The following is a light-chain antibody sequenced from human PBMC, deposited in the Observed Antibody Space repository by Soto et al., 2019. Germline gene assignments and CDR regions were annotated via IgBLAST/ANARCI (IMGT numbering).Light chain of an antibody. Sequence: DVVVTQSPLSLPVTLGQPASISCRSSQSLVYSDGHTYLSWFQQRPGQSPRRLIYEDSNRVSEVPASFRGSGSGTDFTLEISRVESEDVGVYYRMQGTHCPLSFGGGNKVDIK. CDR2: EDS. J-gene: IGKJ4*02. CDR3: MQGTHCPLS. CDR1: QSLVYSDGHTY. V-gene: IGKV2-30*01.